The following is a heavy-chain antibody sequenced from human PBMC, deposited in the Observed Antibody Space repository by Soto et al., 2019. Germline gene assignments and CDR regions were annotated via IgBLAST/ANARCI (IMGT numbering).Heavy chain of an antibody. Sequence: GWSLRLSCAASGFTFSSYSMNLVRQAPGKGLEWASSISSSSSYIYYADSVKGRFTISRENAKNSLYLQMNSLRAEDTAVYYCARVGSYDSSGWGQGTMVTVSS. D-gene: IGHD3-22*01. CDR2: ISSSSSYI. J-gene: IGHJ3*01. CDR3: ARVGSYDSSG. V-gene: IGHV3-21*01. CDR1: GFTFSSYS.